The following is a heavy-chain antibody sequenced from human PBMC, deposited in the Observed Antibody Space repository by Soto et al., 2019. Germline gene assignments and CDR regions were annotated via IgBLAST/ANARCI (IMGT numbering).Heavy chain of an antibody. V-gene: IGHV4-59*08. CDR1: GGSISSYY. J-gene: IGHJ3*02. D-gene: IGHD1-20*01. CDR2: IYYSGST. CDR3: ARQSRYNWNIDAFDI. Sequence: QVQLQESGPGLVKPSETLSLTCTVSGGSISSYYWSWIRQPPGKGLEWIGYIYYSGSTNYNPSLKSRVTISVDTSKNQFSLKLSSVTAADTAVYYCARQSRYNWNIDAFDIWGQGTMVTVSS.